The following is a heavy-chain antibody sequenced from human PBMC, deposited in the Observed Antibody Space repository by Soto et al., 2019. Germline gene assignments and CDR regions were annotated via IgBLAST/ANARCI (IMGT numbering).Heavy chain of an antibody. V-gene: IGHV1-18*01. J-gene: IGHJ6*02. Sequence: QPQLVQSGGELKKPGASVGVSCNASGYPFTTFGINWVRQAPGQGLEWLGWISGHSGGTKYGPKFRDRLTMVTDTSSKQAYMELRSLKSDDTAVYYCAKYGGHGARMHICGMDVWGQGTTVTVSS. D-gene: IGHD4-17*01. CDR1: GYPFTTFG. CDR3: AKYGGHGARMHICGMDV. CDR2: ISGHSGGT.